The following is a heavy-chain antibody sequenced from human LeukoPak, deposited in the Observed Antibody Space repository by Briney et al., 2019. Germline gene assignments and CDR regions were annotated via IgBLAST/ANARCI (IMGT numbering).Heavy chain of an antibody. CDR1: GSTFSSYS. Sequence: GGSLRLSCAASGSTFSSYSMNWVRQAPGKGLEWVSSISSSSSYIYYADSVKGRFTISRDNAKNSLYLQMNSLRAEDTAVYYCARDARYFDWLLGYWGQGTLVTVSS. V-gene: IGHV3-21*01. CDR2: ISSSSSYI. CDR3: ARDARYFDWLLGY. J-gene: IGHJ4*02. D-gene: IGHD3-9*01.